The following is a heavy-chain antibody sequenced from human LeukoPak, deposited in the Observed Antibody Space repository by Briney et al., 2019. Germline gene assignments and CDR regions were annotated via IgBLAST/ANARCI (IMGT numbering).Heavy chain of an antibody. Sequence: PGGSLRLSCAASGFTFSSYAMHWVRQAPGKGLEWVSYISSSSSTIYYSDSVKGRFTISRDNAKNSLYLQMNSLRAEDMALYYCAKDIGRRPYYYYYMDVWGKGTTVTVSS. CDR1: GFTFSSYA. V-gene: IGHV3-48*04. CDR2: ISSSSSTI. D-gene: IGHD3-10*01. J-gene: IGHJ6*03. CDR3: AKDIGRRPYYYYYMDV.